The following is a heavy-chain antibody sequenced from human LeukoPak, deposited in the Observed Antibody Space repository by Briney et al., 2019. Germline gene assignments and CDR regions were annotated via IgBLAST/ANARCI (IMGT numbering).Heavy chain of an antibody. V-gene: IGHV4-39*07. D-gene: IGHD3-3*01. CDR3: AVLGNLRFLEPDELDY. CDR1: GGSISTSNYY. CDR2: IFYSGST. J-gene: IGHJ4*02. Sequence: PSETLSLTCTVSGGSISTSNYYWGWIRQPPGKGLEWIGNIFYSGSTYYSPSLKSRVTISLDTSKNQFSLKLSSVTAADTAVYYCAVLGNLRFLEPDELDYWGQGTLVTVSS.